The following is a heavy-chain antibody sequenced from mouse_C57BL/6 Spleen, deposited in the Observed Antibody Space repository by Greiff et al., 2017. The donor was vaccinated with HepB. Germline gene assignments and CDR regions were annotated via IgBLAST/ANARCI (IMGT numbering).Heavy chain of an antibody. CDR2: ISSGGDYI. V-gene: IGHV5S21*01. D-gene: IGHD1-1*01. CDR3: ARDDYGSSSPYAMDY. CDR1: GFTFSSYA. J-gene: IGHJ4*01. Sequence: EVKLVESGEGLVKPGGSLKLSCAASGFTFSSYAMSWVRQTPEKRLEWVAYISSGGDYIYYADTVKGRFTISRDNARNTLYLQMSSLKSEDTAMYYCARDDYGSSSPYAMDYWGQGTSVTVSS.